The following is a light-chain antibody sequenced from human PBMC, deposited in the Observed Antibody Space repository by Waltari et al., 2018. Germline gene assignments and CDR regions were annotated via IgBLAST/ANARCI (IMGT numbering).Light chain of an antibody. CDR1: ENIAHY. V-gene: IGKV1-39*01. J-gene: IGKJ3*01. CDR3: QQTYTTPFT. CDR2: SAS. Sequence: DIQMTQSPSSLSASVGDRLTLTCRTSENIAHYLHWYQQKPGKVPKLLVSSASTLQRGVPPRFSGSGSGTEFTLTISGLQREDLATYYCQQTYTTPFTFGPWTKVDVK.